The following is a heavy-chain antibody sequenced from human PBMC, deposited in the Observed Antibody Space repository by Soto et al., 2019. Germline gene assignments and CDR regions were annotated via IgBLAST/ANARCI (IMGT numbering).Heavy chain of an antibody. Sequence: PSETLSLTCAVSGGSINSRYWWSWVRQSPGKGLEWIGEIYHSGSTNYNPSLKSRVTISVDKSKNQFSLNLSSVTAADTAVYYCERDQNGSGNYDTRYFDYWGQGTLVNVSS. D-gene: IGHD3-10*01. CDR3: ERDQNGSGNYDTRYFDY. CDR2: IYHSGST. CDR1: GGSINSRYW. V-gene: IGHV4-4*02. J-gene: IGHJ4*02.